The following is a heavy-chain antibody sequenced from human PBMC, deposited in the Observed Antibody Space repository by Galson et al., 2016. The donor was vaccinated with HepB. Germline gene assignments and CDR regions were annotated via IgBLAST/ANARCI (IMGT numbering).Heavy chain of an antibody. D-gene: IGHD5-18*01. V-gene: IGHV3-23*01. CDR1: GFTFSSYA. J-gene: IGHJ5*02. CDR2: VTGSGGST. Sequence: SLRLSCAASGFTFSSYAMNWVRQAPGKGLEWVSAVTGSGGSTNYADSVKGRFTISRDNLKTTLYLQMNSLRAEDTAVYYCARGRYGYGGWFDAWGQGTLVTVSS. CDR3: ARGRYGYGGWFDA.